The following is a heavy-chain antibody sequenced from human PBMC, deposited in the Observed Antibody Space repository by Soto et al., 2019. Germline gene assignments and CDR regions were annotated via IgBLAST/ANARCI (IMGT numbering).Heavy chain of an antibody. J-gene: IGHJ4*02. CDR3: ARHDHSGYETSIDY. CDR1: GGSISSSSYY. Sequence: LSLTCTVSGGSISSSSYYWGWIRQPPGKGLEWIGSIYYSGSTYYNPSLKSRVTISVDTSKDQFSLKLSSVTATDTAVYYCARHDHSGYETSIDYWGQGTLVTVSS. CDR2: IYYSGST. V-gene: IGHV4-39*01. D-gene: IGHD5-12*01.